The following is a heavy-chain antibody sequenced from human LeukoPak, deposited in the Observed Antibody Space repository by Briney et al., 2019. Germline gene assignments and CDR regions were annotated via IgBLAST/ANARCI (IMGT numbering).Heavy chain of an antibody. CDR1: GYTFTGYY. Sequence: ASVKVSCKASGYTFTGYYMHWVRQAPGQGLEWMRWINPNSGGTNYAQKFQGWVTMTRDTSISTAYMELSRLRSDDTAVYYCAREASSSWYGDNAFDIWGQGTMVTVSS. J-gene: IGHJ3*02. V-gene: IGHV1-2*04. CDR3: AREASSSWYGDNAFDI. D-gene: IGHD6-13*01. CDR2: INPNSGGT.